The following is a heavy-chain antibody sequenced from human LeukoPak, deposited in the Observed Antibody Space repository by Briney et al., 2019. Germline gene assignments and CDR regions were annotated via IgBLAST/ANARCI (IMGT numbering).Heavy chain of an antibody. CDR1: GFTFSNYW. J-gene: IGHJ4*02. CDR3: AKISGSRFGVVVVRDVDY. Sequence: GGSLRLSCEGSGFTFSNYWMGWVRQAPGKGLQWVANIKTDGSEKYYVDSVKGRFTVSRDNAKNSLYLQMNSLRVEDTAVYFCAKISGSRFGVVVVRDVDYWGQGTLVTVSS. V-gene: IGHV3-7*01. CDR2: IKTDGSEK. D-gene: IGHD3-3*01.